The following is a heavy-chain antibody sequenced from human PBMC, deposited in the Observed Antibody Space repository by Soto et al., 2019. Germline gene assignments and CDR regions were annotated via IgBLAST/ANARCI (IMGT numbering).Heavy chain of an antibody. Sequence: GGSLRLSCAASGFTFSSYGMHWVRQAPGKGLEWVAVISYDGSNKYYADSVKGRFTISRDNSKNTLYLQMNSLRAEDTAVYYCAKNGRDYYGSGTPGETYYFDYWGQGTLVTVSS. D-gene: IGHD3-10*01. CDR3: AKNGRDYYGSGTPGETYYFDY. CDR2: ISYDGSNK. V-gene: IGHV3-30*18. CDR1: GFTFSSYG. J-gene: IGHJ4*02.